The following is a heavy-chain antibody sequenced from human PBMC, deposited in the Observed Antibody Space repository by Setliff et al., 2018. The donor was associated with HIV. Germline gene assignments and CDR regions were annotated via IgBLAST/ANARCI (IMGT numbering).Heavy chain of an antibody. CDR2: IYSTGST. D-gene: IGHD2-21*01. J-gene: IGHJ6*03. CDR1: GGSISSHC. V-gene: IGHV4-59*11. CDR3: ARVGLAYSGDMDV. Sequence: SETLSLTCTVSGGSISSHCWSWIRQSPGKALEWIGYIYSTGSTNYNPSLQSRVSISMDASKNKFSLKVTSVTSADTAVYYCARVGLAYSGDMDVWGKGTTVTVSS.